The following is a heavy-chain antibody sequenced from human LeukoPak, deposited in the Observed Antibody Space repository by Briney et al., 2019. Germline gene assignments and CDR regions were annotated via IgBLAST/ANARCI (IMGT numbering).Heavy chain of an antibody. CDR3: ARGRNALYGDNTVDY. V-gene: IGHV1-8*01. D-gene: IGHD4-17*01. J-gene: IGHJ4*02. CDR2: MNPNSGNT. CDR1: GYTFTSYD. Sequence: GASVRVSCKASGYTFTSYDINWVRQATGQGLEWMGWMNPNSGNTGYAQKFQGRVTMTRNTSISTAYMELSSLRSEDTAVYYCARGRNALYGDNTVDYWGQGTLVTVSS.